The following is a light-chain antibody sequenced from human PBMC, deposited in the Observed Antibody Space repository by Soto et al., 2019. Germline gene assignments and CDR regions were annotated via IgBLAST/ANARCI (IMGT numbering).Light chain of an antibody. CDR3: QQYYDWPLT. J-gene: IGKJ4*01. CDR2: GAS. CDR1: QNIASS. V-gene: IGKV3-15*01. Sequence: EIVMSQSPATLSVSPGERVNLSCRASQNIASSLDWYQQIPGQPPRLLFYGASTRAPAVPARFSGSGSGTEFTLTISSLQSEDFAIYYCQQYYDWPLTFGGGTRVAIK.